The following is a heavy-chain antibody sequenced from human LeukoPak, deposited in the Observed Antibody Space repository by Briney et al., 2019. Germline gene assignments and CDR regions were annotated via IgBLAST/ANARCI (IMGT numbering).Heavy chain of an antibody. Sequence: ASVKVSCKASGYTFTSYDINWVRQATGQGLEWMGWMSPNSGNTGYAQKFQGRVTITRNTSISTAYMELSSLRSEDTAVYYCARVEYQLLASYAFDIWGQGTMVTVSS. CDR2: MSPNSGNT. J-gene: IGHJ3*02. D-gene: IGHD2-2*01. CDR3: ARVEYQLLASYAFDI. CDR1: GYTFTSYD. V-gene: IGHV1-8*01.